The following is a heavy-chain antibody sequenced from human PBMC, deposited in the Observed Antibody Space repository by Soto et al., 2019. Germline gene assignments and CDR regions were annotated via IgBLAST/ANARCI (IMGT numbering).Heavy chain of an antibody. J-gene: IGHJ5*02. D-gene: IGHD6-13*01. CDR2: ISAYNGNT. V-gene: IGHV1-18*01. CDR1: GYTFTSYG. CDR3: ARSWGSSSWYSWDVYTGGNWFDP. Sequence: QVQLVQSGAEVKKPGASVKVSCKASGYTFTSYGISWVRQAPGQGLEWLGWISAYNGNTNYAQKLQGRVTMTTATSTSTAYMELRSLRSDDTAVYYCARSWGSSSWYSWDVYTGGNWFDPWGQGTLVTVSS.